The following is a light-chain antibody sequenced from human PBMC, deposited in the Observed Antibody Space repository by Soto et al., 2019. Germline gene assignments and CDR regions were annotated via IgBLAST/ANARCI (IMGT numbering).Light chain of an antibody. J-gene: IGLJ3*02. Sequence: QSALTQPASVSGSPGQSITISCTGTSSDVGSYNLVSWYQQHPGKAPKLMIYEVSKRPSGVSNRFSGSKSGHTASLTISGLQAEDEADYYCCSYAGSSTPGVFGGGTKLTVL. CDR1: SSDVGSYNL. V-gene: IGLV2-23*02. CDR2: EVS. CDR3: CSYAGSSTPGV.